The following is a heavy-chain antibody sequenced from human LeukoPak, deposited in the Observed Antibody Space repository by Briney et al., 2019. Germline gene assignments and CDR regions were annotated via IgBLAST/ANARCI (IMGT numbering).Heavy chain of an antibody. Sequence: SETLSLTCAVYGGSFSGYYWSWIRQPPGKGLEWIGEINHSGSTNYNPSFKSRVTMSVDMSKNQFSLKLSSVTAADTAVYYCARGRKISYSSGWYYFDYWGQGTLVTVSS. CDR2: INHSGST. V-gene: IGHV4-34*01. CDR3: ARGRKISYSSGWYYFDY. D-gene: IGHD6-19*01. CDR1: GGSFSGYY. J-gene: IGHJ4*02.